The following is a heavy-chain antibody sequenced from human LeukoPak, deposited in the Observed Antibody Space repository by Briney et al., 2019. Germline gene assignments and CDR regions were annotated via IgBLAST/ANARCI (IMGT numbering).Heavy chain of an antibody. D-gene: IGHD3-3*01. Sequence: QAGGSLRLSCAASGFTFSSYAMSWVRQAPGKGLEWVSAISGSGGSTYYADSVKGRFTISRDNSKNTLYLQMNSLRAEDTAVYYCAKLYYDFWSGYFPHFDYWGQGTLVTVSS. CDR1: GFTFSSYA. V-gene: IGHV3-23*01. CDR3: AKLYYDFWSGYFPHFDY. CDR2: ISGSGGST. J-gene: IGHJ4*02.